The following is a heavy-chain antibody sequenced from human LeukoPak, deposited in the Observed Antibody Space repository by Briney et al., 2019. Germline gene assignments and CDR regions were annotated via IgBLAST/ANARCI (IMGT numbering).Heavy chain of an antibody. CDR1: GFTFSNYS. D-gene: IGHD3-9*01. CDR3: AKREDFDWFNWFDP. CDR2: ISSSSNYI. Sequence: KPGGSLRLSCAASGFTFSNYSMNWVRQAPGKGLEWVSSISSSSNYIYYADSVKGRFTISRDNAKNSLYLQMNSLRAEDMAVYYCAKREDFDWFNWFDPWGQGTLVTVSS. J-gene: IGHJ5*02. V-gene: IGHV3-21*01.